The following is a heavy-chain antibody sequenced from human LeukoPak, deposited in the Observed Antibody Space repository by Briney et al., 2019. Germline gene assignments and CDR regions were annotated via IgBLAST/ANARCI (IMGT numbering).Heavy chain of an antibody. CDR2: IYYSGST. V-gene: IGHV4-39*01. D-gene: IGHD6-19*01. J-gene: IGHJ4*02. Sequence: SETLSLTCTVSGGSISSSSYYWGWIRQPPGKGLEWIGSIYYSGSTYYNPSLKSRVTISVDTSKNQFSLKLSSVTTADTAVYYCARRGSGWYYFDYWGQGTLVTVSS. CDR3: ARRGSGWYYFDY. CDR1: GGSISSSSYY.